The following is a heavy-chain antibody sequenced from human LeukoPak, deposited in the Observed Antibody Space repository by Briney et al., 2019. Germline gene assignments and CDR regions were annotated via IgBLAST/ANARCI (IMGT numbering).Heavy chain of an antibody. D-gene: IGHD2-2*01. CDR2: IYNTGDT. J-gene: IGHJ4*02. CDR1: GFTVGSNY. CDR3: ARWYCSTNSCYYDY. Sequence: GGSLRLSCAASGFTVGSNYMSWVRQAPGKGLEWVSFIYNTGDTYYADSVKGRFTISRDNSKNTLYLQMNSLRAEDTAVYYCARWYCSTNSCYYDYWGQGTLVTVSS. V-gene: IGHV3-53*01.